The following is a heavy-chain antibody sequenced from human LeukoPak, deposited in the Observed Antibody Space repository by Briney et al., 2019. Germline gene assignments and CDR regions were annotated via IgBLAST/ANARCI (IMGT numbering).Heavy chain of an antibody. D-gene: IGHD6-13*01. CDR1: GFTFSSYA. CDR3: AKTRPLDSSSWSHGDY. V-gene: IGHV3-23*01. J-gene: IGHJ4*02. Sequence: GGSLRLSCAASGFTFSSYAMSWVRQAPGRGLEWVSAISGSGDSTYYGDSVKGRFTISRDNSKNTLYLQMNSLRAEDTAVYYCAKTRPLDSSSWSHGDYWGQGTLVTVSS. CDR2: ISGSGDST.